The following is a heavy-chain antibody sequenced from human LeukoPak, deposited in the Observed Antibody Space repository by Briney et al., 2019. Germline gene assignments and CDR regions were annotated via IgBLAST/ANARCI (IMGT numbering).Heavy chain of an antibody. CDR1: GFTFSSYG. Sequence: PGRSLRLSCAASGFTFSSYGMHWVRQAPGKVLEWVAVISYDGSNKYYADSVKGRFTISRDNSMNTLYLQMNSLRAEDTAVYYCAKDTFTTEYSGSYYGMDVWGQGTTVTVSS. CDR3: AKDTFTTEYSGSYYGMDV. CDR2: ISYDGSNK. J-gene: IGHJ6*02. V-gene: IGHV3-30*18. D-gene: IGHD1-26*01.